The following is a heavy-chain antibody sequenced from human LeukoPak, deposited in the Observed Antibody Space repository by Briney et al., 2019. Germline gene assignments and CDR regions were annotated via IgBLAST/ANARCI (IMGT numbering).Heavy chain of an antibody. Sequence: GGSLRLSCAASGFTFSSYAMHWVRQAPGKGLEWVAVISYDGTNKYYADSVKGRFAISGDNSKDTLNLQMNSLRAEDTAVYYCARADYGSGSYYLYYYYGMDDWGQGTTVTVSS. CDR3: ARADYGSGSYYLYYYYGMDD. CDR2: ISYDGTNK. D-gene: IGHD3-10*01. J-gene: IGHJ6*02. V-gene: IGHV3-30*09. CDR1: GFTFSSYA.